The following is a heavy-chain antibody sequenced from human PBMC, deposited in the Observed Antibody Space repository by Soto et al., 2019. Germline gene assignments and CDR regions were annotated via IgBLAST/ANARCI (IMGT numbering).Heavy chain of an antibody. CDR3: AKWRNWFDP. Sequence: EVQLLESGGGLIQPGGSLRLSCVASGVTFSTFAMSWVRQAPGKGLEWVSGFNDNTGNTYYADSVKGRFTISRDKSKNTLYLQMNSLRVEDTAVYYCAKWRNWFDPWGQGTLVTVSS. V-gene: IGHV3-23*01. CDR2: FNDNTGNT. J-gene: IGHJ5*02. CDR1: GVTFSTFA.